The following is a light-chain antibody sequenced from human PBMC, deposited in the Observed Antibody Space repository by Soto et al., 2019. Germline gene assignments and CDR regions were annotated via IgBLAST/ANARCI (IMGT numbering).Light chain of an antibody. J-gene: IGKJ2*01. V-gene: IGKV3-15*01. CDR2: GAS. CDR3: HHYNSWPYT. CDR1: QSVTSSY. Sequence: EIVMTQSPVTLSVSPGERATLSCRASQSVTSSYLAWYQQKPGQAPRVLIFGASTRAAGIPARFTGSGSGTEFTLTISRLQSEDFAVYYCHHYNSWPYTFGQGTKVDIK.